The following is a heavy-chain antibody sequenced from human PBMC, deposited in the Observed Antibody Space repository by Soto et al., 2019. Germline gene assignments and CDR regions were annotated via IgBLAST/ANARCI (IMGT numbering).Heavy chain of an antibody. D-gene: IGHD3-10*01. CDR1: GGSISSGIYY. J-gene: IGHJ6*02. V-gene: IGHV4-31*03. Sequence: SETLSLTCSVSGGSISSGIYYWSWIRQPPGKGLEWLGHVYYSGSTYYNPSLKSRVTISVDTSKNQFSLKLSSVTAADTAVYYCARAPIWFGELFYYYYYGMDVWGQGTTVTVSS. CDR2: VYYSGST. CDR3: ARAPIWFGELFYYYYYGMDV.